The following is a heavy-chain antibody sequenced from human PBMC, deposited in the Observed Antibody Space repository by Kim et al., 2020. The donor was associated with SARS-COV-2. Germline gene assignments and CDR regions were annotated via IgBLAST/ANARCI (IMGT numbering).Heavy chain of an antibody. J-gene: IGHJ4*02. D-gene: IGHD1-1*01. V-gene: IGHV1-2*02. CDR1: GYAFNDYH. Sequence: ASVKVSCKASGYAFNDYHLHWVRQAPGKGLEWMGWIHPKSGDTNYARKFQGRVTMTRDTSISTVYMELNSLRSDDTAVFYCTSQITGTSFEYWGQGTLVTAS. CDR2: IHPKSGDT. CDR3: TSQITGTSFEY.